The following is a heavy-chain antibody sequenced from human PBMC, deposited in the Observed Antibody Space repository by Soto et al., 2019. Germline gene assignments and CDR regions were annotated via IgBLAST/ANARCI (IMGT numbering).Heavy chain of an antibody. Sequence: EVQLVDSGGGLVQPGGSLRLSCAASGFTCSSYWMSWVRKAPGKGLECVASIKEDGSEKYYVDSVKGRFTISRDDAKNSLYLQLNSLRVEDTAVYYCTRNLGWGWFDPWGQGTLVTVSS. J-gene: IGHJ5*02. D-gene: IGHD6-19*01. CDR1: GFTCSSYW. CDR2: IKEDGSEK. CDR3: TRNLGWGWFDP. V-gene: IGHV3-7*05.